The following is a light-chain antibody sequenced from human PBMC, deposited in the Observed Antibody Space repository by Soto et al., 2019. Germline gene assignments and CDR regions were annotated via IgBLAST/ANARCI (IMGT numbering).Light chain of an antibody. CDR2: GAS. Sequence: EIVLTNSPGTLSLSPGERATLSCRASLTISDSYLAWYQQKAGQAPRLVIYGASNKATGIPDRFSASGSGTDFTLTISRLEPEEFAVYYCQQYSVSPLTFGQGTKVEV. V-gene: IGKV3-20*01. CDR1: LTISDSY. CDR3: QQYSVSPLT. J-gene: IGKJ1*01.